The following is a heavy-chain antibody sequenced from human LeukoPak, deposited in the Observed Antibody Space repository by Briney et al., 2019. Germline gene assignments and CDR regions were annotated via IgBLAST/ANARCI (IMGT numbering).Heavy chain of an antibody. V-gene: IGHV4-39*07. CDR1: SGSISTSNYY. CDR3: ARDGNGGNSWGWFDP. D-gene: IGHD4-23*01. J-gene: IGHJ5*02. Sequence: SETLSLTCTVSSGSISTSNYYWGWVRQPAGKALEWIGNIFYSGSTYYNPSLKSRVTMSVALSKNQFSLNLNSVTAADTAVYYCARDGNGGNSWGWFDPWGQGTLVTVSA. CDR2: IFYSGST.